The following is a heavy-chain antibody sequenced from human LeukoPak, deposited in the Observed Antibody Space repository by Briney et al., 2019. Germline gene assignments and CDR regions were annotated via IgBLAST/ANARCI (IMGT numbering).Heavy chain of an antibody. J-gene: IGHJ4*02. CDR2: IYTSGST. D-gene: IGHD3-10*01. Sequence: SETLSLTCTVSGGSISSGSYYWSWIRQPAGKGLEWIGRIYTSGSTNYNPSLKSRVTISVDTSKNQFSLKLSSVTAADTAVYYCARLRSYLRHWGQGTLVTVSS. CDR1: GGSISSGSYY. CDR3: ARLRSYLRH. V-gene: IGHV4-61*02.